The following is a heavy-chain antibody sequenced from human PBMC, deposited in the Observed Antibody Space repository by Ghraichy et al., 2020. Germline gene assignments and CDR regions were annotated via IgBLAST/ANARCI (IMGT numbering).Heavy chain of an antibody. CDR1: GFTVSGNY. CDR3: AAESVNLGSGRLNGMDV. CDR2: IFSNGDT. V-gene: IGHV3-53*01. J-gene: IGHJ6*02. Sequence: GGSLRLSCAASGFTVSGNYMSWVRQAPGKGLEWVSVIFSNGDTFYADSVQGRFTISRDNSKNTLHLQINSLRAEETAVYYCAAESVNLGSGRLNGMDVWGQGTTVTVSS. D-gene: IGHD1-26*01.